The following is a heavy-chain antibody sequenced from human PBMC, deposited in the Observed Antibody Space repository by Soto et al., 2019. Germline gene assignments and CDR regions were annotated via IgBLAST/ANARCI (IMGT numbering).Heavy chain of an antibody. V-gene: IGHV4-31*03. Sequence: QVQLQESGPGLVKPSQTLSLTCTVSGGSISSGGYYWSWISQHPGKGLEWIGYIYYSGSTYYNPSHKSRVTISVDTSKNQFSLKLSSVTAADTAVYYCARARPWIQLWLRGYYGIEVWGQGTTVTVSS. CDR3: ARARPWIQLWLRGYYGIEV. J-gene: IGHJ6*02. D-gene: IGHD5-18*01. CDR1: GGSISSGGYY. CDR2: IYYSGST.